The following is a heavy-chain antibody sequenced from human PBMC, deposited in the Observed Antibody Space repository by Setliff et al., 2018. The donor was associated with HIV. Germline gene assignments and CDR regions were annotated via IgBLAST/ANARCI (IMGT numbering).Heavy chain of an antibody. CDR1: RSTFNSHT. Sequence: SVKVSCKASRSTFNSHTINWVRQAPGQGLDWMGRIIPIPGVANYAPRLQGKVTITADKSTSTAYMELTSLRFDETAMYYCVRGVQSPPHYSYYYVDVWGEGTMVTVSS. D-gene: IGHD3-3*01. J-gene: IGHJ6*03. V-gene: IGHV1-69*02. CDR3: VRGVQSPPHYSYYYVDV. CDR2: IIPIPGVA.